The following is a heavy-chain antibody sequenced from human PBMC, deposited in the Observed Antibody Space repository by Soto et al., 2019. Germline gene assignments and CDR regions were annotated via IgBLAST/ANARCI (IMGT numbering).Heavy chain of an antibody. CDR3: TIGSWSGEVFDI. CDR2: IIPILDVT. CDR1: GGTFNTYS. D-gene: IGHD2-21*01. Sequence: QVQLVQSGAEVKKPGSSVKVSCKASGGTFNTYSMFWVRQAPGQGLEWMGRIIPILDVTNYAQKFQGRVTLSADKSTSTVYKELSSLRSEDTALYYCTIGSWSGEVFDIWGQGKMVTVSS. V-gene: IGHV1-69*02. J-gene: IGHJ3*02.